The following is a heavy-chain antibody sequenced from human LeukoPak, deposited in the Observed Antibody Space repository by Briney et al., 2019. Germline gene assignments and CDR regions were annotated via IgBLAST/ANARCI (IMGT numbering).Heavy chain of an antibody. V-gene: IGHV1-2*02. CDR1: GYTFTSYY. CDR3: ARDRKLRKYYYYMDV. J-gene: IGHJ6*03. Sequence: ASVKVSCKASGYTFTSYYMHWVRQAPGQGLEWMGWINPNSGGTNYAQKFQGRVTMTRDTSISTAYMELSRLRSDDTAVYYCARDRKLRKYYYYMDVWGKGTTVTVSS. CDR2: INPNSGGT. D-gene: IGHD2-15*01.